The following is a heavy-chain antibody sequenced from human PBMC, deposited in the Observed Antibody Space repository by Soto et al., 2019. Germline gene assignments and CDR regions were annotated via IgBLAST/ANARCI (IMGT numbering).Heavy chain of an antibody. CDR1: GFTFSAYW. J-gene: IGHJ5*02. Sequence: GGSLRLSCAASGFTFSAYWMHWVRQAPGKGLMWVSRINGDGRTTSYADSVKGRFTISRENAKNTLYLQMNSLRAEDTAVYYCARAAYGEYWFDLCGQGTLVTVSS. V-gene: IGHV3-74*01. CDR2: INGDGRTT. D-gene: IGHD4-17*01. CDR3: ARAAYGEYWFDL.